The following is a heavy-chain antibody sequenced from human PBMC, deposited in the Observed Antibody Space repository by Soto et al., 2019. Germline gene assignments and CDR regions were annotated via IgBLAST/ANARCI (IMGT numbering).Heavy chain of an antibody. V-gene: IGHV3-9*01. J-gene: IGHJ4*02. CDR2: IRWNSGSI. CDR3: VKDIHEQWLVSHFEY. CDR1: GFTFESYA. Sequence: EVQLVESGGGSVQPGRSLRLSCVASGFTFESYAMPWVRQVPGKGLEWGSGIRWNSGSIGYEDSVKGRFTISRDNAQKSLYLEMNSLRVEDTAFYYCVKDIHEQWLVSHFEYWGQGALVTVSS. D-gene: IGHD6-19*01.